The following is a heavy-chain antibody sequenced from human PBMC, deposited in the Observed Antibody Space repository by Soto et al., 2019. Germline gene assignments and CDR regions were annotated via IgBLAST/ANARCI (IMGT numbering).Heavy chain of an antibody. J-gene: IGHJ4*02. CDR2: ISGDGNDK. Sequence: QVQLVESGGGVVQPGRSLRLSCAASGFIFRNFGMHWVRRAPGKGLEWVATISGDGNDKYYPDSMKGRFTISRDNFNNPLYLQLTSLRPEDTAVYHCVQGASTAHQPLDSWGQGVLVTVSS. V-gene: IGHV3-30*03. CDR1: GFIFRNFG. CDR3: VQGASTAHQPLDS. D-gene: IGHD1-26*01.